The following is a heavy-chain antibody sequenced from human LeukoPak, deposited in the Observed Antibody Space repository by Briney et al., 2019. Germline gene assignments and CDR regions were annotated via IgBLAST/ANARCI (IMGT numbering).Heavy chain of an antibody. V-gene: IGHV4-39*07. Sequence: SQTLSLTCTVSGGSISSSSYYWGWIRQPPGKGLEWIGSIYYSGSTYYNPSLKSRVTISVDTSKNQFSLKLSSVTAADTAVYYCARAFGYCSGGSCLNWFDPWGQGTLVTVSS. D-gene: IGHD2-15*01. CDR1: GGSISSSSYY. J-gene: IGHJ5*02. CDR2: IYYSGST. CDR3: ARAFGYCSGGSCLNWFDP.